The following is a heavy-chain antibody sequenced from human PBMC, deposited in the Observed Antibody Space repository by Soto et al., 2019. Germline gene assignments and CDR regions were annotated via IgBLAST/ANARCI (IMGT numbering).Heavy chain of an antibody. CDR2: IKTDGSST. J-gene: IGHJ1*01. D-gene: IGHD2-2*01. V-gene: IGHV3-74*01. Sequence: GGSLRLSCAASGFAFSSYWMHWVRQAPGKGLVWVSRIKTDGSSTSYADSVKGRITISRDNAKNTLYLQMNSLRVEDTAVYYCSTLVVPGVPLSYWGQGTLVTVSS. CDR1: GFAFSSYW. CDR3: STLVVPGVPLSY.